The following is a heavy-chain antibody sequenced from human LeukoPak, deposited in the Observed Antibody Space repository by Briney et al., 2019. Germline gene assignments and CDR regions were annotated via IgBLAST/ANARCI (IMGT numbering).Heavy chain of an antibody. J-gene: IGHJ4*02. CDR1: GFAPTMAT. CDR3: ARYFDS. V-gene: IGHV3-48*01. Sequence: GGSLRLSCAASGFAPTMATMSSVCRAPGKGLEWVSYITSSSSTIYYADSVKGRFTMSRDNAENSLYLQMNSLSAEDTAVYYCARYFDSWGQGTLVTVSS. CDR2: ITSSSSTI.